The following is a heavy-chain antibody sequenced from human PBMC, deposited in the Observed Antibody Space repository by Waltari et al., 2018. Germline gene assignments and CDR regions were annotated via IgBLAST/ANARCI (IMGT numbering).Heavy chain of an antibody. D-gene: IGHD2-15*01. CDR2: IYRTGKT. J-gene: IGHJ4*02. CDR3: ARDRGKGLYLDS. V-gene: IGHV4-4*02. Sequence: WWSWGRQRPGKSLEWLGQIYRTGKTNYNPSLESRVIVSIDTSNNQLSLKLTSVTAADTAIYYCARDRGKGLYLDSWGQGILVTVSP. CDR1: W.